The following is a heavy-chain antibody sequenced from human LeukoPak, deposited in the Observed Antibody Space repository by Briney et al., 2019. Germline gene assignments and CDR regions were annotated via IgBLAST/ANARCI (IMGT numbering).Heavy chain of an antibody. Sequence: ASVKVSCKASGYTFTSYGISWVRQAPGQGLEWMGWISAYNGNTNYAQKLQGRVTMTTDTSTSTAYMELRSLRSDDTAVYYCARDTYYDFWSGRNWFDPWGQGTLVTVSS. CDR3: ARDTYYDFWSGRNWFDP. D-gene: IGHD3-3*01. J-gene: IGHJ5*02. CDR1: GYTFTSYG. V-gene: IGHV1-18*01. CDR2: ISAYNGNT.